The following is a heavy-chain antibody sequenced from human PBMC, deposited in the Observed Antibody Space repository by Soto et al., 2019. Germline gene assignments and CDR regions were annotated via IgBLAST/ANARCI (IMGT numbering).Heavy chain of an antibody. V-gene: IGHV3-7*01. D-gene: IGHD3-3*01. Sequence: EVQLVESGGGLVQPGGSLRLSCAASGFAFSNYWMSWLRQAPGKGLEWVANINQDGNEKYYVDSMKGRFTVSRDNAKKSLYLQMNSLRAADTAVYYCASAPFGVVLVSQWFDPWGQGTLVTVSS. CDR1: GFAFSNYW. J-gene: IGHJ5*02. CDR2: INQDGNEK. CDR3: ASAPFGVVLVSQWFDP.